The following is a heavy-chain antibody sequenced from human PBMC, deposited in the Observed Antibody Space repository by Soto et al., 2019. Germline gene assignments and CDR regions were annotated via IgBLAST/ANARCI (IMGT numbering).Heavy chain of an antibody. CDR3: AKDIYCSSTSCPIDY. D-gene: IGHD2-2*01. CDR2: ISGSGGST. V-gene: IGHV3-23*01. CDR1: GLTFSSYA. Sequence: GGSLRLSCAASGLTFSSYAMSWVRQAPGKGLEWVSAISGSGGSTYYADSVKGRFTISRDNSKNTLYLQMNSLRAEDTAVYYCAKDIYCSSTSCPIDYWGQGTLVTVSS. J-gene: IGHJ4*02.